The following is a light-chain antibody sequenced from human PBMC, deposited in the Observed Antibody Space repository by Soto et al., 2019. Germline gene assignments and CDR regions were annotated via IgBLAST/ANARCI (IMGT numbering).Light chain of an antibody. Sequence: DIQMTQSPSTLSASVGDRVTITCRASQSISSWLAWYQQKPGKAPKLLIYDASSLEIGVPSRFSGSGSGTEFSLTISSLQPDDFATYSCQQYNSYSSTFGQGTKLEIK. J-gene: IGKJ2*01. CDR2: DAS. CDR3: QQYNSYSST. CDR1: QSISSW. V-gene: IGKV1-5*01.